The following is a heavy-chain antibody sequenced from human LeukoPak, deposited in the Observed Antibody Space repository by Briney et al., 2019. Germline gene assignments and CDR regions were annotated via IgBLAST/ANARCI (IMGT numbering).Heavy chain of an antibody. V-gene: IGHV4-59*01. CDR2: IYYSGST. CDR3: ARDADPYYYDSSEVHFDY. J-gene: IGHJ4*02. CDR1: GGSISSYY. Sequence: SETLSLTCTVSGGSISSYYWSWIRQPPGKGLEWIGYIYYSGSTNYNPSLKSRVTISVDTSKNQFSLKLSSVTAADTAVYYCARDADPYYYDSSEVHFDYWGQGTLVTVSS. D-gene: IGHD3-22*01.